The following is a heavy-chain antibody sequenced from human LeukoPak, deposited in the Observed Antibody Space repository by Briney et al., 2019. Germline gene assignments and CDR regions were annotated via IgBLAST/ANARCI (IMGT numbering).Heavy chain of an antibody. CDR3: ARDQSQYCSSTSCANWFDP. V-gene: IGHV1-18*01. D-gene: IGHD2-2*01. CDR1: GYTFTSYG. J-gene: IGHJ5*02. CDR2: ISAYNGNT. Sequence: ASVKVSCKASGYTFTSYGISWVRQAPGQGLEWMGWISAYNGNTNYAQKLQGRVTMTTDTSTSTAYMELRSLRSDDTAVYYCARDQSQYCSSTSCANWFDPWGQGTLVTVSS.